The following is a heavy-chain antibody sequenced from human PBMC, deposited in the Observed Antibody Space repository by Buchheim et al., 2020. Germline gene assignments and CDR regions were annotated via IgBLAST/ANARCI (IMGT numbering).Heavy chain of an antibody. Sequence: EVQLVESGGGLVQPGGSLRLSCAASGFTFSSYWMSWVRQAPGKGLEWVANIKQDGSEKYYVDSVKGRFTISRDNAKNSLYLQMNSLRAEDTAVYYCASYNWNGYYYYGMDVWGQGTT. CDR3: ASYNWNGYYYYGMDV. V-gene: IGHV3-7*01. CDR2: IKQDGSEK. J-gene: IGHJ6*02. D-gene: IGHD1-1*01. CDR1: GFTFSSYW.